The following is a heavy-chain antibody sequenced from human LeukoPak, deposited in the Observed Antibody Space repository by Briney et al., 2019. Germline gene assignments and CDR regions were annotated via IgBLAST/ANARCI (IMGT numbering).Heavy chain of an antibody. CDR2: ISSSSSFI. D-gene: IGHD3-10*01. CDR3: ARTYFGSGNTLVH. Sequence: PGGSLRLSCAASGFTFSSYEMNWVRQAPGKGLEWVSYISSSSSFIYYADSLKGRFTISRDNAKNSLYLQMNSLRAEDTAVYYCARTYFGSGNTLVHWGQGTLVTVSS. V-gene: IGHV3-21*05. CDR1: GFTFSSYE. J-gene: IGHJ4*02.